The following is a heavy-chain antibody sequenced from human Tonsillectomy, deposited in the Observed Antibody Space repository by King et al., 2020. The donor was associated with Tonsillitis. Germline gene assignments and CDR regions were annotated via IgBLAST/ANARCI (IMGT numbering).Heavy chain of an antibody. V-gene: IGHV3-33*01. CDR2: FWFDGRNK. CDR1: GFTFSNFG. D-gene: IGHD4-23*01. J-gene: IGHJ4*03. CDR3: ARDYGGNSWAH. Sequence: HVQLVESGGGVVQPGGSLRLSCAASGFTFSNFGMHWVRQAPGKGPEWVAVFWFDGRNKYYADSGEGRFTISRDNSKNTLYLQMNSLTADDTAIYYCARDYGGNSWAHWGHGTLVTVSS.